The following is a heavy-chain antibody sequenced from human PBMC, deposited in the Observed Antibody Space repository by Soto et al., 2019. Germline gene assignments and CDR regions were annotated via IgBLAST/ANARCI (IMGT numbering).Heavy chain of an antibody. Sequence: SETLSLTCTVSGGSISSYYWSWIRQPPGKGLECIGYIYYSGSTNYNPSLKSRVTISVDTSKNQFSLKLSSVTAADTAVYYCARRYGWAFDIWGQGTMVTVSS. CDR1: GGSISSYY. CDR2: IYYSGST. D-gene: IGHD3-16*01. V-gene: IGHV4-59*08. J-gene: IGHJ3*02. CDR3: ARRYGWAFDI.